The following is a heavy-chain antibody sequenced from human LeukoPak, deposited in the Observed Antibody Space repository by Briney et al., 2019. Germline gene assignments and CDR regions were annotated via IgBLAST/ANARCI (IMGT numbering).Heavy chain of an antibody. D-gene: IGHD3-3*01. V-gene: IGHV3-74*01. CDR2: NNGDGSTT. CDR1: GFSLSGYW. J-gene: IGHJ4*02. CDR3: ARWRGAQSEFVD. Sequence: GGSLRLSCVASGFSLSGYWMYWVRQAPGKGLMYISRNNGDGSTTNYADVVKGRFTMSRDNVKNTLYLQMNSLRVEDTAVYYCARWRGAQSEFVDWGQGTLVTVSS.